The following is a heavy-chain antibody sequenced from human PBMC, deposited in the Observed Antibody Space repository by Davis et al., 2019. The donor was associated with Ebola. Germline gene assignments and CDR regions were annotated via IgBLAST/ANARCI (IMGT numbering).Heavy chain of an antibody. CDR1: GGTFSSYA. J-gene: IGHJ6*02. CDR3: ASTFGYSNYGRGYYYYGMDV. D-gene: IGHD4-11*01. CDR2: IIPILGIA. Sequence: SAKVSCKASGGTFSSYAISWVRQAPGQGLEWMGRIIPILGIANYAQKFQGRVTTTADKSTSTAYMELSSLRSEDTAVYYCASTFGYSNYGRGYYYYGMDVWGQGTTVTVSS. V-gene: IGHV1-69*04.